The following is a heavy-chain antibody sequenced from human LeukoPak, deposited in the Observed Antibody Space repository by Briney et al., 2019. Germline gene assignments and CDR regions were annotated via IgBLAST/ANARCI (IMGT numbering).Heavy chain of an antibody. CDR1: GGSISTFH. D-gene: IGHD5-12*01. CDR2: ISYSGGT. J-gene: IGHJ4*02. Sequence: SEALSLTCTVSGGSISTFHWSWIRRPPGEGLEWIGYISYSGGTNFNPSLKSRVTISVDTSKNQFSLKLSPVTAADTAVYYCVRSAQGRGGYAFDYWGQGTLVTVSS. CDR3: VRSAQGRGGYAFDY. V-gene: IGHV4-59*12.